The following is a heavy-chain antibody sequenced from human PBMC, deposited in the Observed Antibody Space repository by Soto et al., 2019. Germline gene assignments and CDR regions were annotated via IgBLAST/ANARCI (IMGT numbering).Heavy chain of an antibody. CDR2: ISSSSSYI. CDR3: ARDYKPGGGNGEGAFDI. D-gene: IGHD2-15*01. J-gene: IGHJ3*02. CDR1: GFTFSSYI. V-gene: IGHV3-21*01. Sequence: EVQLVESGGGLVKPGGSLRLSCAASGFTFSSYIMNWVRQAPGKGLEWVSSISSSSSYIYYADSVKGRFTISRDNAKNSLYLQMNSLRAEDTAVYYCARDYKPGGGNGEGAFDIWGQGTMVTVSP.